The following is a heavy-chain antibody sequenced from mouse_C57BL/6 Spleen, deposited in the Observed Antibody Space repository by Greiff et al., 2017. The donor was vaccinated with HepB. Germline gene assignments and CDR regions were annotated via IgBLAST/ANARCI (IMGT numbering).Heavy chain of an antibody. V-gene: IGHV14-1*01. CDR3: TSVYYDYDGHHMG. CDR1: GFNIKDYY. Sequence: EVQLQQSGAELVRPGASVKLSCTASGFNIKDYYMHWVKQRPEQGLEWIGRIDPEDGDTEYAPKFQGKATMTADTSSNTAYLQLSSLTSEDTAVYYCTSVYYDYDGHHMGWGQGTSVTVSS. J-gene: IGHJ4*01. CDR2: IDPEDGDT. D-gene: IGHD2-4*01.